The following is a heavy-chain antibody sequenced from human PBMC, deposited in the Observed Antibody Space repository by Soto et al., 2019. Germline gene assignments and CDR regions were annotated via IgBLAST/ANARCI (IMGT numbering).Heavy chain of an antibody. CDR3: VRASDCSGGSCYDFDY. CDR2: IYDSGGT. V-gene: IGHV4-31*03. Sequence: PSETLSLTCTVSGGSISSGGYYWSWIRHHPGKGLEWIGYIYDSGGTYYNPSLKSRVTISVDTSKNQFSLKLSSVTAADTAVYYCVRASDCSGGSCYDFDYWGQGTLVTVSS. D-gene: IGHD2-15*01. CDR1: GGSISSGGYY. J-gene: IGHJ4*02.